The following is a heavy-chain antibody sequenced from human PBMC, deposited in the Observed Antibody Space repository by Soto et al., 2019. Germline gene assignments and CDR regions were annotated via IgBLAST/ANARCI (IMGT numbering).Heavy chain of an antibody. J-gene: IGHJ5*02. V-gene: IGHV4-34*01. CDR2: INHSGST. Sequence: SETLSLTCAVYGGSFSGYYWSWIRQPPGKGLEWTGEINHSGSTNYNPSLKSRVTISVDTSKNQFSLKLSSVTAADTAVYYCARGFFSVVAATWGHNWFDPWGQGNLVTVS. CDR1: GGSFSGYY. CDR3: ARGFFSVVAATWGHNWFDP. D-gene: IGHD2-15*01.